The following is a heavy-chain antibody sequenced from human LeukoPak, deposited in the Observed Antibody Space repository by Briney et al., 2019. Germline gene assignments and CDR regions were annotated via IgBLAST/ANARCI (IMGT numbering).Heavy chain of an antibody. CDR2: IYTSGST. CDR1: GGSISSYY. J-gene: IGHJ3*02. D-gene: IGHD3-10*01. CDR3: ARDPGYYGSGTRGAFDI. V-gene: IGHV4-4*07. Sequence: PSETLSLTCTVSGGSISSYYWSWIRQPAGKGLDWIGRIYTSGSTNYNPSFKSRVTMSVDTSKNQFSLKLSSVTAADTAVYYCARDPGYYGSGTRGAFDIWGQGTMVTVSS.